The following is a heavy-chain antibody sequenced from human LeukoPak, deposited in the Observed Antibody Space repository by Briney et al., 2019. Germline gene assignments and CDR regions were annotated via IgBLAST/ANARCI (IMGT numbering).Heavy chain of an antibody. D-gene: IGHD2-15*01. CDR2: IIPMFDIA. CDR1: GGTFSSYA. Sequence: GSSVKVSCKASGGTFSSYAMSWVRQAPGQGLEWMGRIIPMFDIANYAQKFQGRVTINADKSTSTAYMELSSLRSEDTAVYFCARDRFDCSGGSCFHGMDVWGQGTTVAVSS. J-gene: IGHJ6*02. V-gene: IGHV1-69*04. CDR3: ARDRFDCSGGSCFHGMDV.